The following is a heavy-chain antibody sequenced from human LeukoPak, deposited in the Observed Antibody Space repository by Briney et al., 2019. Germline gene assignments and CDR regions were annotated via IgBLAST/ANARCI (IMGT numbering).Heavy chain of an antibody. CDR3: ARDQLAYSGYDTLFDY. D-gene: IGHD5-12*01. CDR1: GFTVNSNY. Sequence: GGSLRLSCAASGFTVNSNYMNWVRQAPGKGLEWVAVISYDGSNKYYADSVKGRFTISRDNSKNTLYLQLNSLRPEDTAVYYCARDQLAYSGYDTLFDYWGQGTLVTVSS. V-gene: IGHV3-30*03. CDR2: ISYDGSNK. J-gene: IGHJ4*02.